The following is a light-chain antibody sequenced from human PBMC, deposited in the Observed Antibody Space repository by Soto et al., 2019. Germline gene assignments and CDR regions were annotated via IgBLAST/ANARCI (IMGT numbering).Light chain of an antibody. Sequence: QSALTQPRSVSGSPGQSVTISCTGTSSDVGGYNYVSWYQHHPGKAPKLIIYDVNQRPSGVPDHFSGSKSGNTASLTISGLQAEDEADYYCCSPAGTYTLVIGGGTKLTVL. CDR3: CSPAGTYTLV. J-gene: IGLJ2*01. CDR1: SSDVGGYNY. CDR2: DVN. V-gene: IGLV2-11*01.